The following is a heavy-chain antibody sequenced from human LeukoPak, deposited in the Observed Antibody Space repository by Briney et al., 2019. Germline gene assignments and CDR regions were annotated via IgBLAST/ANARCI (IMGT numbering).Heavy chain of an antibody. J-gene: IGHJ4*02. D-gene: IGHD6-13*01. V-gene: IGHV4-61*02. CDR3: ASGAAAGSGWSAY. CDR1: GGSISSGSYY. CDR2: IYTSGST. Sequence: PSETLTLTCTVSGGSISSGSYYWSWIRQPAGKGLEWIGRIYTSGSTNYNPSLKSRVTISVDTSKNQFSLKLSSVTAADTAVYYCASGAAAGSGWSAYWGQGTLVTVSS.